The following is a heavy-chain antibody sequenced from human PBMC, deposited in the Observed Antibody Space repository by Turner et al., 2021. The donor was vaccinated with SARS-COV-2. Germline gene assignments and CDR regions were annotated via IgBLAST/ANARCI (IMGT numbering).Heavy chain of an antibody. V-gene: IGHV1-24*01. CDR2: VDPEDGET. Sequence: QVQLVQSGAEGKKPGASVKVSCKVSGYTLTELSMHWVRQAPGKGREWMGGVDPEDGETIYAQKCQGRVTMTEDTSTDTAYMELSSLRSEDTAVYYCATGVAVTVTPSAYYYYYGMDVWGQGTTVTVSS. J-gene: IGHJ6*02. D-gene: IGHD6-19*01. CDR1: GYTLTELS. CDR3: ATGVAVTVTPSAYYYYYGMDV.